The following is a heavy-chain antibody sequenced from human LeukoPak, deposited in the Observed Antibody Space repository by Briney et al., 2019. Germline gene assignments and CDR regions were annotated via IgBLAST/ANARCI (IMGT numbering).Heavy chain of an antibody. Sequence: SETLSLTCTVSGGSISSYYWSWIRQPPGKGLEWIGYIYYSGSTNYNPSLKSRVTISVDTSKNQFSLKLSSVTAADTAVYYCARTTSYYYDSSGCFDYWGQGTLVTVSS. CDR2: IYYSGST. V-gene: IGHV4-59*01. J-gene: IGHJ4*02. CDR3: ARTTSYYYDSSGCFDY. CDR1: GGSISSYY. D-gene: IGHD3-22*01.